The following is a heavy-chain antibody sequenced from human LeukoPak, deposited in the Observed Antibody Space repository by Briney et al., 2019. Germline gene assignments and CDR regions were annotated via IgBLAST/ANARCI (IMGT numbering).Heavy chain of an antibody. V-gene: IGHV1-46*01. CDR1: GYTFTSYY. D-gene: IGHD3-3*01. Sequence: ASVKVSCKASGYTFTSYYMHWVRQAPGQGLEWMGIINPSGGSTSYAQKFRGRVTMTRDMSTSTVYMELSSLRSEDTAVYYCARDALGVVIIQYYYYMDVWGKGTTVTVSS. CDR2: INPSGGST. CDR3: ARDALGVVIIQYYYYMDV. J-gene: IGHJ6*03.